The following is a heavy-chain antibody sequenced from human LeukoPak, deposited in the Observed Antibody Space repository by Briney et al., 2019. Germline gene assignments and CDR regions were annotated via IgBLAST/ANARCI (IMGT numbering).Heavy chain of an antibody. CDR1: GFTFSSYA. J-gene: IGHJ4*02. Sequence: GRSLRLSCAASGFTFSSYAMHWVRQAPGKGLEWVAVISYDGSNKYYADSVKGRFTISRDNSKNTLYLQMNSLRAEDTAVYYCARDGPSVGATIDYWGQGTLVTVSS. V-gene: IGHV3-30*04. CDR2: ISYDGSNK. D-gene: IGHD1-26*01. CDR3: ARDGPSVGATIDY.